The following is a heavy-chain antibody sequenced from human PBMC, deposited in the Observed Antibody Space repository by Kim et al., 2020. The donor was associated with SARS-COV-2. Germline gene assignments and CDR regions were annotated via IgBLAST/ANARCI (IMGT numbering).Heavy chain of an antibody. D-gene: IGHD3-10*01. V-gene: IGHV5-51*01. J-gene: IGHJ4*02. Sequence: YSPSFQGQVPISADKSISTAYLLFRSLKASDTAIYYCARAPGRSGGYFDYWGRGTLVTVSS. CDR3: ARAPGRSGGYFDY.